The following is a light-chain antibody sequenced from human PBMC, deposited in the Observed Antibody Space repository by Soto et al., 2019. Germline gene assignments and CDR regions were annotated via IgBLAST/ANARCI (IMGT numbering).Light chain of an antibody. J-gene: IGKJ4*01. Sequence: DIQITQSPSSLSTSLGDGVTXXCRASQGISSWLAWYQQKPEKAPXSLIYAASILQNGVTSRFSGDGSGTEFTLTISSLQPDDFATYYCHQYNSYHTFGGGTKVDIK. CDR2: AAS. V-gene: IGKV1D-16*01. CDR3: HQYNSYHT. CDR1: QGISSW.